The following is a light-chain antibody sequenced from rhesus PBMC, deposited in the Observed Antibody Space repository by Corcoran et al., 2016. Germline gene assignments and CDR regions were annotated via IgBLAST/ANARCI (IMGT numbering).Light chain of an antibody. CDR2: EIS. Sequence: DIVMTQTPLSLPVTPGEPASISCRSSQSLWDSEDGNTYLDWYLQKLGQFPQLLIYEISNRASGVPDRFSGSGSDTDFTLKISRVEAEDVGVYYCMQALEFPFSFGQGTKVEIK. V-gene: IGKV2-104*02. CDR1: QSLWDSEDGNTY. J-gene: IGKJ2*01. CDR3: MQALEFPFS.